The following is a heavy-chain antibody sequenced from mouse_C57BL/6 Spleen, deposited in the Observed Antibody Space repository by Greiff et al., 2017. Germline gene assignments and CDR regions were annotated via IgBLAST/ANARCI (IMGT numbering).Heavy chain of an antibody. CDR1: GFTFSSYA. J-gene: IGHJ1*03. CDR2: ISDGGSYT. CDR3: ARAPDGYYWYFDV. D-gene: IGHD2-3*01. Sequence: EVNVVESGGGLVKPGGSLKLSCAASGFTFSSYAMSWVRQTPEKRLEWVATISDGGSYTYYPDNVKGRFTISRDNAKNNLYLQMSHLKSEDTAMDYCARAPDGYYWYFDVWGTGTTVTVSS. V-gene: IGHV5-4*03.